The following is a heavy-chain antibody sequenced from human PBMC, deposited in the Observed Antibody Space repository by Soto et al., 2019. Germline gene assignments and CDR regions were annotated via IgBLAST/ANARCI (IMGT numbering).Heavy chain of an antibody. D-gene: IGHD2-15*01. J-gene: IGHJ4*02. CDR2: IIPIFGTA. CDR3: ATQSGEGSVGSCYDLFDY. V-gene: IGHV1-69*13. CDR1: GGTFSSYA. Sequence: SVKVSCKASGGTFSSYAISWVRQAPGQGLEWMGGIIPIFGTANYAQKFQGRVTITADESTSTAYMELSSLRSEDTAVYYCATQSGEGSVGSCYDLFDYWGQGTLVTVSS.